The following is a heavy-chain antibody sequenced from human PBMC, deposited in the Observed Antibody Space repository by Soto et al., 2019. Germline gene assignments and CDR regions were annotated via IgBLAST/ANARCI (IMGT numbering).Heavy chain of an antibody. D-gene: IGHD2-21*01. Sequence: EVPLVESGGGLVQPGGSLRLSMHWVRQAQGKGLEYVSAITSNGGNTDYASSVKGRFTISRDNSKNTLYLQMGSLRAEDMAVYYCARRIPFGYGMDIWGQGTTVTVSS. CDR3: ARRIPFGYGMDI. J-gene: IGHJ6*02. CDR2: ITSNGGNT. V-gene: IGHV3-64*01.